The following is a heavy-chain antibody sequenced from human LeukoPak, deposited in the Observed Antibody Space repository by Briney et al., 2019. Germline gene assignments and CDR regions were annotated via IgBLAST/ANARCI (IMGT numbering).Heavy chain of an antibody. CDR2: INPSGGST. D-gene: IGHD2-2*02. CDR3: ARVTDGYCSSTSCYRRDY. CDR1: GYTFTSYY. Sequence: ASVKVSCKASGYTFTSYYMHWVRQAPGQGLEWMGIINPSGGSTSYAQKFQGRVTMTRDTSTSTVYMELSSLRSEDTAVYYCARVTDGYCSSTSCYRRDYWGQGTLVTVSS. V-gene: IGHV1-46*01. J-gene: IGHJ4*02.